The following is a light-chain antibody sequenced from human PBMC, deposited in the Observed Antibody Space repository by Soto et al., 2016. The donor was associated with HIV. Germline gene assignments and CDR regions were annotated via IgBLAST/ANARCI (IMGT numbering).Light chain of an antibody. CDR1: QGISSS. J-gene: IGKJ5*01. Sequence: DIQMTQSPSSVSASVGDRVTITCRASQGISSSLAWYQQKPGKAPKLLIYAASNLQSGVPSRFSGSGSGTEFTLTISSLQPEDFATYYCLQHNSYPITFGQGTRLEIK. CDR2: AAS. CDR3: LQHNSYPIT. V-gene: IGKV1-17*03.